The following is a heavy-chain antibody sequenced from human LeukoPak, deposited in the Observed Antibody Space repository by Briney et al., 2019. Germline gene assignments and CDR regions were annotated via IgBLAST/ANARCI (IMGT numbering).Heavy chain of an antibody. CDR3: ARDFYCSGGSCYDYYYYGMDV. V-gene: IGHV3-33*01. Sequence: GGSLRLSSAASGFTFSSYGMHWVRQAPGKGLEWVAVIWYDGSNKYYADSVKGRFTISRDNSKNTLYLQMNSLRAEDTAVYYCARDFYCSGGSCYDYYYYGMDVWGQGTTVTVSS. CDR1: GFTFSSYG. CDR2: IWYDGSNK. J-gene: IGHJ6*02. D-gene: IGHD2-15*01.